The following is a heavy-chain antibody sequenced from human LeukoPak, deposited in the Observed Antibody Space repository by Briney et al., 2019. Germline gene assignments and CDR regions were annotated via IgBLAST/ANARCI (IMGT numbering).Heavy chain of an antibody. CDR2: IIPIFGTA. Sequence: EASVKVSCKASGGTFSSYAISWVRQAPGQGLEWMGGIIPIFGTANYAQKFQGRVTITADKSTSTAYMELSSLRSEDTAVYYCASGDSSSWPDYWGQGTLVTVSS. CDR3: ASGDSSSWPDY. V-gene: IGHV1-69*06. CDR1: GGTFSSYA. D-gene: IGHD6-13*01. J-gene: IGHJ4*02.